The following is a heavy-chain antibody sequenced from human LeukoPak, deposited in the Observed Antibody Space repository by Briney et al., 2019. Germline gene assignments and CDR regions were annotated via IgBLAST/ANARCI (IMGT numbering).Heavy chain of an antibody. J-gene: IGHJ4*02. CDR1: GYTLTELS. Sequence: ASVKVSCKVSGYTLTELSMHWVRQAPGQGLEWMGRINPNSGGTNYAQKFQGRVTMTRDTSITTAYMELSRLRSDDTAVYYCARYAYSSSFDYWGQGTLLTVSS. D-gene: IGHD6-6*01. V-gene: IGHV1-2*06. CDR3: ARYAYSSSFDY. CDR2: INPNSGGT.